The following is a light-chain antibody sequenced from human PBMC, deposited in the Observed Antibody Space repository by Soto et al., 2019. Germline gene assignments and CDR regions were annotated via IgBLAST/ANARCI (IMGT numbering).Light chain of an antibody. CDR2: AVS. Sequence: SQLTQSPSVLSATVGDKVPLTCRASQGLNNYVAWYQQKPGKAPNLLIYAVSTLQSGVPSRFSGSGSGTDFALTITSLQAEDFATYCCQQLRMYPSTFGAGTRW. J-gene: IGKJ4*01. CDR1: QGLNNY. CDR3: QQLRMYPST. V-gene: IGKV1-9*01.